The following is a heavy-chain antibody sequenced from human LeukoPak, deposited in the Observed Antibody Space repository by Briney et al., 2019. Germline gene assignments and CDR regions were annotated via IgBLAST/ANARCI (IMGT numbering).Heavy chain of an antibody. D-gene: IGHD4-17*01. J-gene: IGHJ3*02. CDR1: GYTFTGYY. Sequence: ASVKVSCKASGYTFTGYYMHWVRQAPGQGLEWMGGFDPEDGETIYAQKFQGRVTMTEDTSTDTAYMELSSLRSEDTAVYYCATGPTVTASDAFDIWGQGTMVTVSS. CDR3: ATGPTVTASDAFDI. CDR2: FDPEDGET. V-gene: IGHV1-24*01.